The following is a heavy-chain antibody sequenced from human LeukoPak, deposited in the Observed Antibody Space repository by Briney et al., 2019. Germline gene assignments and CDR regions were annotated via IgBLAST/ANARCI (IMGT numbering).Heavy chain of an antibody. J-gene: IGHJ6*02. D-gene: IGHD2-2*01. Sequence: ASVKVSCKASGYTFTSYGISWVRQAPGQGLEWMGWISAYNGNTNYAQKLQGRVTMTTDTSTSTAYMELGSLRSDDTAVYYCARDVVVVPAAMGYYYYGMDVWGQGTTVTVSS. V-gene: IGHV1-18*01. CDR1: GYTFTSYG. CDR3: ARDVVVVPAAMGYYYYGMDV. CDR2: ISAYNGNT.